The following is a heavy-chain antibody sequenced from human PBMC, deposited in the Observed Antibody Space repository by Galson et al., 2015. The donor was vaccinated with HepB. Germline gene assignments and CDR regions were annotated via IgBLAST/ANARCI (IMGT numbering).Heavy chain of an antibody. CDR1: GFTFSNYG. J-gene: IGHJ4*02. CDR2: IWYDGSNK. CDR3: ARDWLVRGSTIYYFDY. Sequence: SLRLSCAASGFTFSNYGMHWVRQAPGRGLEWVAVIWYDGSNKYYADSVKGRFTISRDNSKNTLYLQMNSLRAEDTAVYYCARDWLVRGSTIYYFDYWGQGTLVTVSS. D-gene: IGHD3-10*01. V-gene: IGHV3-33*01.